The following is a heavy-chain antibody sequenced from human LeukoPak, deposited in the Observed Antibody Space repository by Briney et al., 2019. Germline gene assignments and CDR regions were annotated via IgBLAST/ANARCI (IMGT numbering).Heavy chain of an antibody. V-gene: IGHV3-74*01. D-gene: IGHD1-26*01. Sequence: GGSLRLSCADSGFTFSSHWMHWVRKAPGKGLVWVSRIKYDASSTSYADSVKGRFTISRDNAKNTLYLQMNSLRAKDTAVYYCARGATYAYHQDYWGQGTLVTVSS. CDR3: ARGATYAYHQDY. CDR2: IKYDASST. J-gene: IGHJ4*02. CDR1: GFTFSSHW.